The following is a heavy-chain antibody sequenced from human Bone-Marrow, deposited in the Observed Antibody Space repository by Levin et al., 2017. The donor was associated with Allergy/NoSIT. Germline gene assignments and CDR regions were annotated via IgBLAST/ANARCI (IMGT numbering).Heavy chain of an antibody. D-gene: IGHD6-19*01. V-gene: IGHV3-23*01. CDR3: AKDGSGWYYFDY. J-gene: IGHJ4*02. CDR2: ISGSGGST. Sequence: LSLTCAASGFTFSSYAMSWVRQAPGKGLEWVSAISGSGGSTYYADSVKGRFTISRDNSKNTLYLQMNSLRAEDTAVYYCAKDGSGWYYFDYWGQGTLVTVSS. CDR1: GFTFSSYA.